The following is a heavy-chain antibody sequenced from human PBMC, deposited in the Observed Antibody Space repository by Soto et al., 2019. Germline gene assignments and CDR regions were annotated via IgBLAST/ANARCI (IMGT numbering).Heavy chain of an antibody. Sequence: QVQLQESGPGLVKPSGTLSLTCAVSGGSISSSNWWSWARQPPGKGLEWIGEIYHSGSTNYNPSLKILVTISVDKSKNQFSLKLSSVTAADTAVYYCARVSGSYYYGMDVWGQGTTVTVSS. CDR2: IYHSGST. CDR3: ARVSGSYYYGMDV. CDR1: GGSISSSNW. V-gene: IGHV4-4*02. J-gene: IGHJ6*02. D-gene: IGHD1-26*01.